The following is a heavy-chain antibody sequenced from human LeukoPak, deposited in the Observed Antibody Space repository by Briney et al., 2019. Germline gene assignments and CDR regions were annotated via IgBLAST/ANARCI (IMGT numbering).Heavy chain of an antibody. Sequence: SETLSLTCGVSGYSISIGYYWAWIRQPPGKGLEWIGTIYHTGSTYYTPSLGSRVTISVDTSKNEFSLNLNSVTAADTDVYYCARAGWIITSGIDYWGQGALVTVPS. J-gene: IGHJ4*02. D-gene: IGHD3-10*01. CDR3: ARAGWIITSGIDY. CDR1: GYSISIGYY. V-gene: IGHV4-38-2*01. CDR2: IYHTGST.